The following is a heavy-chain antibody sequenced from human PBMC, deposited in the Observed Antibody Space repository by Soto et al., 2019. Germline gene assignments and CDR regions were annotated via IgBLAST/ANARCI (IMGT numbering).Heavy chain of an antibody. D-gene: IGHD5-18*01. CDR3: ERDPIQGTDV. CDR2: ITGSSSYI. V-gene: IGHV3-21*01. Sequence: PGGSVRLSCAASGFTFRSYRMNWVRQAPGKGLEWVSSITGSSSYIYYADSVKGRFTISRDNYKSSLYLQMNSLRAEDTAVYYCERDPIQGTDVWGQGTTVTVSS. J-gene: IGHJ6*02. CDR1: GFTFRSYR.